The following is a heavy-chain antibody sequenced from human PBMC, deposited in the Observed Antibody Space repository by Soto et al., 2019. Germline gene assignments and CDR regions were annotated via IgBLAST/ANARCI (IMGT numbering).Heavy chain of an antibody. D-gene: IGHD2-2*01. CDR1: GYTFSNYD. CDR2: ISGYNGNT. Sequence: QLQLVQSGAEVKKPGASVKVSCKASGYTFSNYDITWVRQAPGQGLEWMGWISGYNGNTQYAQNPQCRVTMTPDPSTSTAYMDLRSLRSDDTAVYYCARKSSSASWFDPWGQGPLVTVSS. V-gene: IGHV1-18*01. CDR3: ARKSSSASWFDP. J-gene: IGHJ5*02.